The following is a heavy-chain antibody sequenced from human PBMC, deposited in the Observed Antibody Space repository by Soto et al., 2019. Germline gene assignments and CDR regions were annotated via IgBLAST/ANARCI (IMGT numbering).Heavy chain of an antibody. V-gene: IGHV5-51*01. CDR1: GYSFTSYW. J-gene: IGHJ3*02. Sequence: LGESLKISCKGSGYSFTSYWIGWVRQMPGKGLEWMGIIYPGDSDTRYSPSFQGQVTISADKSISTAYLQWSSLKASDTAMYYCARRSPSGVLRFFGGPVGAFDIWGQGTMVTVSS. CDR3: ARRSPSGVLRFFGGPVGAFDI. CDR2: IYPGDSDT. D-gene: IGHD3-3*01.